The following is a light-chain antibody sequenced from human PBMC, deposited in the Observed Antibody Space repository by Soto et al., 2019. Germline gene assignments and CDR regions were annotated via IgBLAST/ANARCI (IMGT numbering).Light chain of an antibody. V-gene: IGKV3-11*01. CDR3: QHPSNWPSN. CDR1: QSVSGY. CDR2: DAS. Sequence: EIVLTQSPATLSLSPGNRATLSCRASQSVSGYLAWYQQKPGQAPRLLIYDASNRATGIHARFSGSWSGTDFTLTITSLEPEDFDDYEFQHPSNWPSNLGGGNKVAI. J-gene: IGKJ4*01.